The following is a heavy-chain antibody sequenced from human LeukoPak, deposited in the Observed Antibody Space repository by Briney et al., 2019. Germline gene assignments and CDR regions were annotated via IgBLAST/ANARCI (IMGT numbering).Heavy chain of an antibody. CDR3: ARDGGVITPYNWFDP. Sequence: GASVKVSCKASGYTFTGYYMHWVRQAPGQGLEWMGWINPNSGGTNYAQKFQGRVTMTRDTSISTAYMELSRLRSDDTAVYYCARDGGVITPYNWFDPWGQGTLVTVSS. CDR1: GYTFTGYY. V-gene: IGHV1-2*02. CDR2: INPNSGGT. J-gene: IGHJ5*02. D-gene: IGHD3-22*01.